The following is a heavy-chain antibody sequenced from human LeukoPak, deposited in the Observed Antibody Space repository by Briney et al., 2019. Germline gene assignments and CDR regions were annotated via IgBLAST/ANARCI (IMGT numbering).Heavy chain of an antibody. CDR3: ARRESVYYFDY. V-gene: IGHV3-30*02. CDR1: GFTFSTYG. J-gene: IGHJ4*02. Sequence: GGSLRLSCAASGFTFSTYGMHWVRQAPGKGLEWVAFIRYDGTKKYYADSLKGRFTISRDNSKNTLYLQMNSLRAEDTAVYYCARRESVYYFDYWGQGTLVTVSS. CDR2: IRYDGTKK. D-gene: IGHD5/OR15-5a*01.